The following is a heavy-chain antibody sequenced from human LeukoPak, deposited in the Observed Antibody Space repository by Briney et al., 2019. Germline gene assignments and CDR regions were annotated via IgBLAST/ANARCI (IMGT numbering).Heavy chain of an antibody. D-gene: IGHD3-22*01. CDR1: GFTFDDYA. J-gene: IGHJ4*02. Sequence: PGRSLRLSCAASGFTFDDYAMHWVRQAPGKGLEWVSGISWNSGSIGYADSVKGRFTISRDNAKNSLYLQMNSLRAEDMALYYCARGSRYDSSGYYPYYFDYWGQGALVTVSS. CDR3: ARGSRYDSSGYYPYYFDY. V-gene: IGHV3-9*03. CDR2: ISWNSGSI.